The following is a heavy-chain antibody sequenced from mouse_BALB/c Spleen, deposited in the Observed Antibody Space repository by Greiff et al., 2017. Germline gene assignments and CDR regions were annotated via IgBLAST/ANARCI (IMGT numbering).Heavy chain of an antibody. CDR1: GYTFSSYW. CDR2: ILPGSGST. CDR3: ARGGGYPYWYFDV. D-gene: IGHD2-2*01. V-gene: IGHV1-9*01. Sequence: QVQLKESGAELMKPGASVKISCKATGYTFSSYWIEWVKQRPGHGLEWIGEILPGSGSTNYNEKFKGKATFTADTSSNTAYMQLSSLTSEDSAVYYCARGGGYPYWYFDVWGAGTTVTVSS. J-gene: IGHJ1*01.